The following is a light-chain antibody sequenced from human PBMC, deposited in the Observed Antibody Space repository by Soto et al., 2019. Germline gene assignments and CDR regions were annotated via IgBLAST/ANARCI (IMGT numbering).Light chain of an antibody. CDR1: TSNIGAGYD. CDR3: QSYDSSLSAAV. J-gene: IGLJ3*02. CDR2: SNS. Sequence: QSVLTQPPSVSGAPGQKVIISCIGSTSNIGAGYDVHWYQQLPGTAPKLLIYSNSNRPSGVPDRLSGSKSGTSASLAITGLQVEDEADYYCQSYDSSLSAAVFGGGTKLTVL. V-gene: IGLV1-40*01.